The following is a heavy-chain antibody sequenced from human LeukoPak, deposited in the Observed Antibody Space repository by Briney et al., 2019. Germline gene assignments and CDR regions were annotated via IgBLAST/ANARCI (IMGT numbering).Heavy chain of an antibody. V-gene: IGHV1-18*01. CDR2: ISAYNGNT. Sequence: ASVKVSCKASGYTFTSYGISWVRQAPGQGLEWMGWISAYNGNTNYAQKLQGRVTMTTDTSTSTAYMELRSLGSDDTAVYYCARDNYYDSSGNFDYWGQGTLVTVSS. J-gene: IGHJ4*02. D-gene: IGHD3-22*01. CDR1: GYTFTSYG. CDR3: ARDNYYDSSGNFDY.